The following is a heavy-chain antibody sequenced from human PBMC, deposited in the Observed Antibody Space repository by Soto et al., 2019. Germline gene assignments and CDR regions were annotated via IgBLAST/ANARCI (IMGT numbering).Heavy chain of an antibody. D-gene: IGHD6-13*01. CDR1: GGSFSGYY. Sequence: QVQLQQWGAGLLKPSETLSLTCAVYGGSFSGYYWSWIRQPPGKGLEWIGEINHSGSTNYNPSLKSRGTISVDTSKNQFSLKLSSVTAADTAVYYCARALPNRIAAAGSAFDIWGQGTMVTVSS. J-gene: IGHJ3*02. CDR3: ARALPNRIAAAGSAFDI. V-gene: IGHV4-34*01. CDR2: INHSGST.